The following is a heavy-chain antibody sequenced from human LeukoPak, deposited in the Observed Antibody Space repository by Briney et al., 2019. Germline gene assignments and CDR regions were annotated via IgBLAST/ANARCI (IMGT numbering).Heavy chain of an antibody. D-gene: IGHD2-2*01. V-gene: IGHV1-8*01. CDR2: MNPNTGDT. CDR3: ARGREIVVVPAASLNDF. Sequence: ASVKVSCKASGYTFTSYDINWVRQATGQGLEWMGYMNPNTGDTGYAQKFQGRVTMTRDTSISTAYVELSSLGSEDTAVYYCARGREIVVVPAASLNDFWGQGTLVTVSS. J-gene: IGHJ4*02. CDR1: GYTFTSYD.